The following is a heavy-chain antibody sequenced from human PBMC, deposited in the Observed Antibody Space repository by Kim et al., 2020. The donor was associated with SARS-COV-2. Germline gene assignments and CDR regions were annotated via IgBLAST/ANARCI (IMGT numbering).Heavy chain of an antibody. Sequence: GGSLRLSCAASGFTFSDYYMSWIRQAPGKGLEWVSYISSSSSYTNYADSVKGRFTISRDNAKNSLYLQMNSLRAEDTAVYYCARARRGYSYGLIDYWGQGTLVTVSS. J-gene: IGHJ4*02. CDR2: ISSSSSYT. CDR1: GFTFSDYY. V-gene: IGHV3-11*05. D-gene: IGHD5-18*01. CDR3: ARARRGYSYGLIDY.